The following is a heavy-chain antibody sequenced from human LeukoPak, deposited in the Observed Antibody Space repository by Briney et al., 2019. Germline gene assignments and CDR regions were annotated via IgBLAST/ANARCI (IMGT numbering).Heavy chain of an antibody. V-gene: IGHV4-30-4*08. D-gene: IGHD2-2*01. J-gene: IGHJ4*02. CDR1: GGSITSSGYY. CDR3: ARGIVVVPAAAYYFDY. Sequence: SETLSLTCTVSGGSITSSGYYWAWIRQPPGKGLEWIGYIYYSGSTYYNPSLKSRVTISVDTSKNQFSLKLSSVTAADTAVYYCARGIVVVPAAAYYFDYWGQGTLVTVSS. CDR2: IYYSGST.